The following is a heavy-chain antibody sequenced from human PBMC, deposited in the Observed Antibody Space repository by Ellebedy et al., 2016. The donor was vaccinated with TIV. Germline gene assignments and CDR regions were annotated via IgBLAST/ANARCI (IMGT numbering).Heavy chain of an antibody. Sequence: GESLKISXAASGFTFSSYGMHWVRQAPGKGLEWVAVISYDGSNKYYADSVKGRFTISRDNSKNTLYLQMNSLRAEDTAVYYCAKDVGSAMGFYFGYWGQGTLVTVSS. V-gene: IGHV3-30*18. CDR3: AKDVGSAMGFYFGY. D-gene: IGHD5-18*01. CDR1: GFTFSSYG. J-gene: IGHJ4*02. CDR2: ISYDGSNK.